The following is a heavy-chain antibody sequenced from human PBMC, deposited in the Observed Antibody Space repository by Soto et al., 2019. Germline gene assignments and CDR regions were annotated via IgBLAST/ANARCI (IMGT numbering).Heavy chain of an antibody. CDR1: GGSISSYY. CDR2: IYYSGST. J-gene: IGHJ3*02. D-gene: IGHD4-17*01. Sequence: SETLSLTCTVSGGSISSYYWSWIRQPPGRGLEWIGYIYYSGSTNYNPSLKSRVTISVDTSKNQFSLKLSSVTAADTAVYYCARRYGYAFDISGQGTMVTVSS. CDR3: ARRYGYAFDI. V-gene: IGHV4-59*01.